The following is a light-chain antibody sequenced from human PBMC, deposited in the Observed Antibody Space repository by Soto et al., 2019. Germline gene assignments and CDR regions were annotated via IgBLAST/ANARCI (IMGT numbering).Light chain of an antibody. CDR2: GVS. J-gene: IGKJ4*01. CDR3: QQYGDWPLT. CDR1: QSVRSTY. V-gene: IGKV3-15*01. Sequence: EIVMTQSPVTLSVSPGERATLSCRASQSVRSTYLAWYQQKTGQAPRLLIFGVSNRAAGIPASFSGSGSGTEFTLTISSMQSEDFAVYYCQQYGDWPLTFGGGTKVEIK.